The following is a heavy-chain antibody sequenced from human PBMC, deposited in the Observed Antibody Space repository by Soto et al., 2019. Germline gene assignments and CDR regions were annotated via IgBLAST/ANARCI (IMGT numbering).Heavy chain of an antibody. J-gene: IGHJ4*02. CDR2: VSSDGGTT. D-gene: IGHD3-16*01. CDR3: VMGYYFDY. CDR1: GFTFSNYA. Sequence: EVQLVESGGGLVQPGGSLRLSCSASGFTFSNYAMHWVRQAPGKGLEYVSTVSSDGGTTYYADSVKGRFTISRDNSKNTLYLQLSSLRAEDTAVYYCVMGYYFDYWGQGTLVTVSS. V-gene: IGHV3-64D*06.